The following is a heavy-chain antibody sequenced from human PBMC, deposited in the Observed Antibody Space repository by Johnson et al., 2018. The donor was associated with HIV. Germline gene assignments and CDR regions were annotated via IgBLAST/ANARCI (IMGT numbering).Heavy chain of an antibody. CDR3: ARSWGIADI. CDR1: GFTFSSYD. J-gene: IGHJ3*02. CDR2: IKSKANSYAT. D-gene: IGHD6-13*01. Sequence: MQLVESGGGVVQPGRSLRLSCAASGFTFSSYDMHWVRQAPGKGLEWVGRIKSKANSYATAYAASVKGRFTISRDDSKNTAYLQMNSLRAEDTAVYYCARSWGIADIWGQGTMVTVSS. V-gene: IGHV3-73*01.